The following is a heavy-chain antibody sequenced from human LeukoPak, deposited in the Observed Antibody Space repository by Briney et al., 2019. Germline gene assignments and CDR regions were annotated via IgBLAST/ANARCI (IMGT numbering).Heavy chain of an antibody. CDR1: GFTFSSYW. CDR2: IKHDGSDK. J-gene: IGHJ3*01. Sequence: GGSLRLSCAASGFTFSSYWMSWVRQAPGRGLEWVANIKHDGSDKYYVDSVKGRFTISRDNAKNSLYLQMNSLRAEDTAVSYCARRGAAAGRNAFDLWGQGTMVTVSS. V-gene: IGHV3-7*05. D-gene: IGHD6-13*01. CDR3: ARRGAAAGRNAFDL.